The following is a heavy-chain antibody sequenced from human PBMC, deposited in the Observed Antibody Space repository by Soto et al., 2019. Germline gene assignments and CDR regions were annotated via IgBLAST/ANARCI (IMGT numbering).Heavy chain of an antibody. CDR1: GFTFSNYA. V-gene: IGHV3-23*01. CDR2: ITGSGGGT. J-gene: IGHJ4*02. D-gene: IGHD6-13*01. CDR3: AKRPLTAAGFDY. Sequence: EVQLLESGGGLVQPGGSLRLSCAASGFTFSNYAMTWVRQAPGKGLEWVSVITGSGGGTYFVDSVKGRFTISRDNSKNTVYLQMNSLRGEETAVYYCAKRPLTAAGFDYWGQGTLVTVSS.